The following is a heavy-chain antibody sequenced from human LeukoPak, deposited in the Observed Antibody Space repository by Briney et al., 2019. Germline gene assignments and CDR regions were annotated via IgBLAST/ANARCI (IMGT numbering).Heavy chain of an antibody. CDR2: INHSGST. CDR1: GGSFSGYY. CDR3: ASLYSGSYYALDY. D-gene: IGHD1-26*01. V-gene: IGHV4-34*01. Sequence: SETLSLTCQVYGGSFSGYYWSWIRQPPGKGLEWIGEINHSGSTNYNPSLKSRVTISVDTSKNQFSLKLSSVTAADTAVYYCASLYSGSYYALDYWGQGTLVTVSS. J-gene: IGHJ4*02.